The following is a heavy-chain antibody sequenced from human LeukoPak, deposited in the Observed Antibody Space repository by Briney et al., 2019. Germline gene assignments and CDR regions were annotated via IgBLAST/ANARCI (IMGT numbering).Heavy chain of an antibody. CDR2: ISGDGGET. CDR1: GFTFSNNA. CDR3: AKDSGNLNDSDY. V-gene: IGHV3-23*01. D-gene: IGHD1-1*01. J-gene: IGHJ4*02. Sequence: GGSLRLSCAASGFTFSNNAMHWVRQAPGKGLEWVSSISGDGGETYYVDSVKGRFIISRDNSKNTLYLQMNGLRVEDTAKYYCAKDSGNLNDSDYWGQGTLVTVSS.